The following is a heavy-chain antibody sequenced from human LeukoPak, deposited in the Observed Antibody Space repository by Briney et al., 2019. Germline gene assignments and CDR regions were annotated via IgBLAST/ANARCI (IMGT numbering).Heavy chain of an antibody. CDR1: GYTFTSYD. CDR3: AKSRVWGSYRLYYFDY. J-gene: IGHJ4*02. CDR2: MNPNSGNT. V-gene: IGHV1-8*03. Sequence: ASVKVSCKASGYTFTSYDINWVRQATGQGLEWMGWMNPNSGNTGYAQKFQGRVTITRNTSISTAYMELSSLRSEDTAVYYCAKSRVWGSYRLYYFDYWGQGTLVTVSS. D-gene: IGHD3-16*02.